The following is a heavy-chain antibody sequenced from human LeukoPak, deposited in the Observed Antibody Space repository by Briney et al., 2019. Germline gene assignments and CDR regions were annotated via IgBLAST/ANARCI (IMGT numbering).Heavy chain of an antibody. CDR3: AKSGYNRFDY. CDR2: ISGSGSGGST. Sequence: GGSLRLSCAASGFIFSNYAMIWVRQAPGKGLEGVSSISGSGSGGSTYYADSVNGRFTISRDNSKNTLDLQMNSLIAEDTAVYYCAKSGYNRFDYWGQGTRVTVSS. CDR1: GFIFSNYA. J-gene: IGHJ4*02. D-gene: IGHD5-24*01. V-gene: IGHV3-23*01.